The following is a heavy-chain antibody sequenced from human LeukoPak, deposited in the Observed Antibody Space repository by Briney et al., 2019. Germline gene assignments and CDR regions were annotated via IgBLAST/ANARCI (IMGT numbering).Heavy chain of an antibody. V-gene: IGHV4-39*01. D-gene: IGHD6-19*01. Sequence: SETLSLTCTVSGGSISSSRYYWAWIRQPPGKGLDWIGSISYSGSTYYNSSLKSRLTISVDTSKNQFSLRLSSVTAADTAVYYCARCQYNSSPDFWGQGTLVTVSS. J-gene: IGHJ4*02. CDR2: ISYSGST. CDR3: ARCQYNSSPDF. CDR1: GGSISSSRYY.